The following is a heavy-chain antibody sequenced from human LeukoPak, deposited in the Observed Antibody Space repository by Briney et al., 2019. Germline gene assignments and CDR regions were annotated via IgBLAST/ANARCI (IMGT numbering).Heavy chain of an antibody. Sequence: GRSLRLSCAASGFTFSSYGMHWVRQAPGKGLEWVAVIWYDGSNKYYADSVKGRFTISRDNAKNTLYLQMNSLRAEDTAVYYCAREGSGSYQAYWGQGTLVTVSS. D-gene: IGHD1-26*01. CDR3: AREGSGSYQAY. V-gene: IGHV3-33*01. CDR1: GFTFSSYG. J-gene: IGHJ4*02. CDR2: IWYDGSNK.